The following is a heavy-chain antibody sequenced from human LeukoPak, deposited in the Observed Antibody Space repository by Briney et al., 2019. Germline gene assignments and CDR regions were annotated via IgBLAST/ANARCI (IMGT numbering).Heavy chain of an antibody. J-gene: IGHJ5*02. CDR2: IPYDGSNK. V-gene: IGHV3-30*02. Sequence: PGGTLRLSCAASGFTFSSYGMHWVRQAPGKGLAWVTFIPYDGSNKYYAASVKGRFTISRDNSKNTVYLQMNSLRPEDTAVYYCAALPTVTTSRWFDPWGQGTLVTVSS. D-gene: IGHD4-17*01. CDR3: AALPTVTTSRWFDP. CDR1: GFTFSSYG.